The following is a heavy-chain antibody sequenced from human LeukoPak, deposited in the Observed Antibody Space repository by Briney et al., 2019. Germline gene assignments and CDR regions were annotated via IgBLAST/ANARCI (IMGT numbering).Heavy chain of an antibody. J-gene: IGHJ4*02. CDR1: GYSCTSYN. D-gene: IGHD5-18*01. Sequence: SVKLSCNSSGYSCTSYNIYWVRQPPAHGLEWIGIINPSGGSTSYAQKFQGRVTMTRDMSTSTVYMELSSLRSEATVVYYWARDGYSYGEDYWGQGTLVTVSS. CDR3: ARDGYSYGEDY. V-gene: IGHV1-46*01. CDR2: INPSGGST.